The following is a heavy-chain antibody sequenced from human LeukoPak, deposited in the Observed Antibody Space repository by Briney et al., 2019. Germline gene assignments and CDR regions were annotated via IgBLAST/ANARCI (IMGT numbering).Heavy chain of an antibody. Sequence: GASVKVSCKASGYTFTSYYMHWVRQAPGQGLEWMGIINPSGGSTSYAQKFQGRVTMTRDTSTSTVYMELSSLRSEDTALYYCARDRLYTGYDPVLDLWGQGTPVTVSS. CDR1: GYTFTSYY. CDR2: INPSGGST. V-gene: IGHV1-46*01. CDR3: ARDRLYTGYDPVLDL. J-gene: IGHJ5*02. D-gene: IGHD5-12*01.